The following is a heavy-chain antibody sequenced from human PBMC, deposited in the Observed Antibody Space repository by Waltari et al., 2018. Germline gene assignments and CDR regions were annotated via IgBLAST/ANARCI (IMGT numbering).Heavy chain of an antibody. J-gene: IGHJ6*03. CDR1: GGTFSSYA. CDR2: IIPILDTS. CDR3: AREGEGYSGYEHYYYYMAV. V-gene: IGHV1-69*19. Sequence: QVQLVQSGAEVKKPGSSVKVSCKAFGGTFSSYAIRWVRPAPGQGLVWMGGIIPILDTSNYDQKFQGRVTITADESTSTAYMELSSLRSEDTAVYYCAREGEGYSGYEHYYYYMAVWGKGTTVTVSS. D-gene: IGHD5-12*01.